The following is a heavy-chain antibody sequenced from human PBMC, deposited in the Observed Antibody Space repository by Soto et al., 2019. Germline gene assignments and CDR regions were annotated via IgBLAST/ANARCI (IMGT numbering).Heavy chain of an antibody. CDR3: ARSREHQLCAPAFDI. J-gene: IGHJ3*02. CDR2: ISYDVSNK. V-gene: IGHV3-30-3*01. D-gene: IGHD6-13*01. Sequence: QVQLVESGGGVVQPGRSLRLSCAASGFNFSSYAMHWFRQSPGKGLEWVAIISYDVSNKYYADSGKGRFTISRDNSKNTLELLMNSLRAADTAVYYCARSREHQLCAPAFDIWGQGTMVTVS. CDR1: GFNFSSYA.